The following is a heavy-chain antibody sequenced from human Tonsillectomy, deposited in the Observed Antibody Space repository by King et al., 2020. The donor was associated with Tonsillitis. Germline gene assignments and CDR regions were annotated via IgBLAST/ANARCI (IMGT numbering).Heavy chain of an antibody. Sequence: QLVQSGAEVKKPGSSVKVSCKASGGTFSSYAISWVRQAPGQGLEWMGRIIPILGIANYAQKFQGRVTITADKSTRTAYMELSSLRPEDTAVYYWARDGVVVAATEPFDYWGQGTLVTVSS. D-gene: IGHD2-15*01. CDR2: IIPILGIA. CDR1: GGTFSSYA. V-gene: IGHV1-69*09. J-gene: IGHJ4*02. CDR3: ARDGVVVAATEPFDY.